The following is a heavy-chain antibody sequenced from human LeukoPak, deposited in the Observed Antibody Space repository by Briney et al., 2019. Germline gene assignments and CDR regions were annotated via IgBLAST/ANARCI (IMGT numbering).Heavy chain of an antibody. Sequence: SETLSLTCAVYGGSFSGYYWSWIRQPPGKGLEWIGEINHSGSTNYNPSLKSRVTISVDTSKNQFSLKLSSVTAADTAVYYCARGDVYYYDSSGHLGAFDIWGQGTMVTVSS. V-gene: IGHV4-34*01. CDR2: INHSGST. J-gene: IGHJ3*02. CDR1: GGSFSGYY. CDR3: ARGDVYYYDSSGHLGAFDI. D-gene: IGHD3-22*01.